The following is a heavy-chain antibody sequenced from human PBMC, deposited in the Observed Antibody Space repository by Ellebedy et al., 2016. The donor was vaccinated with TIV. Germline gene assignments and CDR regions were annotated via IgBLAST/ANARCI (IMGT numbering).Heavy chain of an antibody. V-gene: IGHV3-30*18. CDR3: AKQWLNWYFDL. J-gene: IGHJ2*01. CDR2: ISYDGRNK. D-gene: IGHD6-19*01. CDR1: GFTFSSYG. Sequence: GESLKISXAASGFTFSSYGMHWVRQAPGKGLEWVAVISYDGRNKYYADSVKGRFTTSRDNSKNTLYLQMNSLRAEDTAEYYCAKQWLNWYFDLWGRGTLVTVSS.